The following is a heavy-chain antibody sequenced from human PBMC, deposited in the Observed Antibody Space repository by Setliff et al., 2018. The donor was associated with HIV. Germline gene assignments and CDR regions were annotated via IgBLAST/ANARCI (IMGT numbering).Heavy chain of an antibody. Sequence: SETLSLTCAVYGGSFSGYYWSWIRQPPGKGLEWIGEINHSGSTNYNPSLKSRVTISVDTSRNQFSLKLSSVTAADTAVYYCARGKRGYYYYGMDVWGQGTTVTVSS. CDR3: ARGKRGYYYYGMDV. J-gene: IGHJ6*02. CDR2: INHSGST. V-gene: IGHV4-34*01. CDR1: GGSFSGYY.